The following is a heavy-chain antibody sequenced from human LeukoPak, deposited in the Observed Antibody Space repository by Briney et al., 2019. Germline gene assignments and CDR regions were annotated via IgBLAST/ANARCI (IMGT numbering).Heavy chain of an antibody. CDR1: GFTFDDYA. CDR3: AKDLIRFGELGEYFDY. D-gene: IGHD3-10*01. CDR2: ISWNSGSI. V-gene: IGHV3-9*01. J-gene: IGHJ4*02. Sequence: PGRSLRLSCAASGFTFDDYAMHWVRQAPGKGLEWVSGISWNSGSIGYADSVKGRFTISRDNAKNSLYLQMNSLRAEDTALYYCAKDLIRFGELGEYFDYWGQGTLVTVSS.